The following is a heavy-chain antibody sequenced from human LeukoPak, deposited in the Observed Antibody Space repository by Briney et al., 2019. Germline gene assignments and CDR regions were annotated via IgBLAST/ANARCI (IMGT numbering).Heavy chain of an antibody. CDR2: IIPIFGTA. CDR3: ARGDNSRILFGMDV. V-gene: IGHV1-69*01. CDR1: GGTFSNYG. J-gene: IGHJ6*02. D-gene: IGHD6-13*01. Sequence: VKVSCKASGGTFSNYGISWVRQAPGQGLEWMGGIIPIFGTANYAQKFQGRVTITADESTSTAYMELSSLRSEDTAVYYCARGDNSRILFGMDVWGQGTTVTVSS.